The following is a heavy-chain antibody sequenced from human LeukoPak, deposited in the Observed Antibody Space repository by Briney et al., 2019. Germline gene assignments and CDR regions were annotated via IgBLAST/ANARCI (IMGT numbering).Heavy chain of an antibody. CDR3: ARVGDYGDYVNWFDP. V-gene: IGHV4-38-2*02. CDR1: GYSISSGYY. Sequence: TTSETLSLTCTVSGYSISSGYYWGWIRQPPGKGLEWIGSGYHIGSTYYNPSLRSRVTILIDIFKNQFSLKMSSVTAADTAIYYCARVGDYGDYVNWFDPWGPGTLVTVSS. D-gene: IGHD4-17*01. CDR2: GYHIGST. J-gene: IGHJ5*02.